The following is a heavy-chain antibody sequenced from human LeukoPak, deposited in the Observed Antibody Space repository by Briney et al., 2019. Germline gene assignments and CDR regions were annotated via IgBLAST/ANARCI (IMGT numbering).Heavy chain of an antibody. D-gene: IGHD3-3*01. J-gene: IGHJ4*02. CDR1: GGSISSYY. CDR2: ISYSGSS. Sequence: SETLSLTCTVSGGSISSYYWSWIRQPPGKGLEWIGYISYSGSSNYNPSLKSRVSISVDTSKNQFSLKLNSVTAADTAVYYCARASWPPGSGWYYFDYWGQGTLVTVSS. CDR3: ARASWPPGSGWYYFDY. V-gene: IGHV4-59*01.